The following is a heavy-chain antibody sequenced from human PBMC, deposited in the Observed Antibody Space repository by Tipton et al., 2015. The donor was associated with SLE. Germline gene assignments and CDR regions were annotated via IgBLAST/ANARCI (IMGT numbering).Heavy chain of an antibody. Sequence: TLSLTCDLNGGSFSGNYWSWIRQPPGKGLEWIGYIYTSGSTNYNPSLKSRVTMSVDTSKNQFSLKLSSVTAADTAVYYCARRGCSSTSCYIGAFDIWGQGTMVTVSS. D-gene: IGHD2-2*02. CDR1: GGSFSGNY. J-gene: IGHJ3*02. CDR3: ARRGCSSTSCYIGAFDI. V-gene: IGHV4-4*09. CDR2: IYTSGST.